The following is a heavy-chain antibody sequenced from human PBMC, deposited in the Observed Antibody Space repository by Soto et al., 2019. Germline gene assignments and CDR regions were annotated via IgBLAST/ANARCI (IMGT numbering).Heavy chain of an antibody. CDR3: ARGLPYYDSSGYFDY. D-gene: IGHD3-22*01. J-gene: IGHJ4*02. CDR1: GFTFSDYY. V-gene: IGHV3-11*01. Sequence: GGSLRLSCAASGFTFSDYYMSWIRQAPWKGLEWVSYISSSGSTIYYADSVKGRFTISRDNAKNSLYLQMNSLRAEDTAVYYCARGLPYYDSSGYFDYWGQGTLVTVSS. CDR2: ISSSGSTI.